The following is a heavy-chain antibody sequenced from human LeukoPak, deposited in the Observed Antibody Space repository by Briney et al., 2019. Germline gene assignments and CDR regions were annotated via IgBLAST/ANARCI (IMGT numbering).Heavy chain of an antibody. CDR2: ISTDGKDK. Sequence: GGSLGLSCAASGFTLSSYAMHWVRQAPGKGLEWVTVISTDGKDKKYADSVKGRFAISRDNSKNTLDLQMNSLRAEDTAGYYCAKDQKWGAADYYFDSWGQGTLVTVSS. CDR3: AKDQKWGAADYYFDS. CDR1: GFTLSSYA. D-gene: IGHD6-13*01. J-gene: IGHJ4*02. V-gene: IGHV3-30*18.